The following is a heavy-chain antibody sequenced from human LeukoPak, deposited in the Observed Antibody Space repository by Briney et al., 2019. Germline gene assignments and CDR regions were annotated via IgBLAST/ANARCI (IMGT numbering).Heavy chain of an antibody. CDR3: ARLKYYYDSSGYYYPDY. CDR1: GYTFTSYG. V-gene: IGHV1-18*01. D-gene: IGHD3-22*01. CDR2: ISAYNGNT. Sequence: ASVKVSCKASGYTFTSYGISWVRQAPGQGLEWMGWISAYNGNTNYAQKLQGRVTMTTDTSTITAYMELRSLRSDDTAVYYCARLKYYYDSSGYYYPDYWGQGTLVTVSS. J-gene: IGHJ4*02.